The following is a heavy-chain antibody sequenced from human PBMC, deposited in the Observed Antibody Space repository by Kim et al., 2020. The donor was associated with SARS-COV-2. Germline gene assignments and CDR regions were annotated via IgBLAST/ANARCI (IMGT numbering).Heavy chain of an antibody. Sequence: GSEKYYVDSVKGQFTSSRDNAKNSLYLQMNSLRAEDTAVYYCARDGPPDYWGQGTLVTVSS. J-gene: IGHJ4*02. CDR2: GSEK. V-gene: IGHV3-7*03. CDR3: ARDGPPDY.